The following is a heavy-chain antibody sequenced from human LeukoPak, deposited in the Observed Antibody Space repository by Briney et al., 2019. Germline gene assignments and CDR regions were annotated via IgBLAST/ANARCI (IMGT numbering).Heavy chain of an antibody. V-gene: IGHV4-59*08. CDR3: ARLTPLNRYQPSDAFDI. J-gene: IGHJ3*02. CDR1: GGSISSYY. Sequence: SETLSLTCTVSGGSISSYYWSWIRQPPGKGLEWIGYIYYSGSTNYNPSLKSRVTISVDTSKNQFSLKLSSVTAADTAVYYCARLTPLNRYQPSDAFDIWGQGTMVTVSS. CDR2: IYYSGST. D-gene: IGHD2-2*01.